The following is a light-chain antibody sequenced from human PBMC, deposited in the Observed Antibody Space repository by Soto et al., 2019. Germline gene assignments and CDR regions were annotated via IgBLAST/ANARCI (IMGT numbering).Light chain of an antibody. J-gene: IGKJ1*01. CDR2: DAY. CDR3: KPSDTRGT. CDR1: QSIRRY. Sequence: IQSTQVPSSPSAAVGDRVFITCRASQSIRRYLNWYKQKTGKXPXXLIYDAYTLQSAVTSRFTGSGSATDLTLTRRRPQHEGCATYYCKPSDTRGTFGDGTQVDI. V-gene: IGKV1-39*01.